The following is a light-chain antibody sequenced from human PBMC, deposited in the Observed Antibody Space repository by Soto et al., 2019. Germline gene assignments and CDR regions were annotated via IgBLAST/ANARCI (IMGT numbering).Light chain of an antibody. V-gene: IGLV2-11*01. CDR3: FPYTSSATSV. CDR2: SVN. CDR1: TSDIGAYDY. Sequence: QSALIQPPSVSGSPGQSVTISCTGTTSDIGAYDYVSCFQHHPGTVPKPMIYSVNSRPSGVPDRFSDSKSANPASMTISGLQPGDGADYFCFPYTSSATSVLGTGTKLTVL. J-gene: IGLJ1*01.